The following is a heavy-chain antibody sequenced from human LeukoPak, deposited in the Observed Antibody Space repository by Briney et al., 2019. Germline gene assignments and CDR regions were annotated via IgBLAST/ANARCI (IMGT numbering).Heavy chain of an antibody. CDR2: ISSSSSTI. J-gene: IGHJ4*02. V-gene: IGHV3-48*01. Sequence: GGSLRLSCAASGFTFSSYSMNWVRQAPGKGLEWVSYISSSSSTIYYADSVKGRFTISRDNAKNSLYLQMNSLRAEDTAVYYCARDIASRGVILNYFDYWGQGTLVTVSS. CDR3: ARDIASRGVILNYFDY. CDR1: GFTFSSYS. D-gene: IGHD3-10*01.